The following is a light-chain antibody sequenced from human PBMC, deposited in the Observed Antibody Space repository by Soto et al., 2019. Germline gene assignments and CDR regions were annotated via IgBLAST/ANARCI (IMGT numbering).Light chain of an antibody. CDR1: NSDVGDSVY. J-gene: IGLJ1*01. CDR3: SSFTGTASQYV. CDR2: EVN. Sequence: QSVLTQPASVSGSPGQSISFSCTGSNSDVGDSVYVSWYQQHPGKAPQLIIYEVNKRPSGVSNRFSGTKSGNTASLTISGLQPDDEADYYCSSFTGTASQYVFGPGTKVT. V-gene: IGLV2-14*01.